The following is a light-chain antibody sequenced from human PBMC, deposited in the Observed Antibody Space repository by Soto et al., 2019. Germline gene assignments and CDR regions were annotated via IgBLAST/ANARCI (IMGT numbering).Light chain of an antibody. CDR3: QQYNSYPLT. V-gene: IGKV1-5*01. CDR1: QSISSW. J-gene: IGKJ4*01. Sequence: DIKMTQSPSTLSASVGDRVIITCRASQSISSWLAWYQQKPGKVPKLLIYDASKLESGVPSRFSGSGSGTEFTLTISSLQPDDSATYYCQQYNSYPLTFGGGTKVDIK. CDR2: DAS.